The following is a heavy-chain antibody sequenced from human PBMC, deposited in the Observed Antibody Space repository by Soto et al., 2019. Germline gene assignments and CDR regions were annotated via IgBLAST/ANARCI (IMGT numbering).Heavy chain of an antibody. J-gene: IGHJ6*02. CDR1: GFTFSSYA. Sequence: PGGSLRLSCAASGFTFSSYAMHWVRQAPGKGLEWVAVISYDGSNKYYADSVKGRFTISRDNSKNTLYLQMNSLRAADTAVYYCASVRYITGTKNGMDVWGPGTTVNVSS. CDR2: ISYDGSNK. D-gene: IGHD1-7*01. CDR3: ASVRYITGTKNGMDV. V-gene: IGHV3-30-3*01.